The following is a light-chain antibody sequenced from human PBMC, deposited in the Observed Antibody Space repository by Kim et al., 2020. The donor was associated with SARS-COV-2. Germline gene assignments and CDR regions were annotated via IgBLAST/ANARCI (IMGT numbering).Light chain of an antibody. CDR1: QSVSSY. CDR3: QQRSNWPPGIT. V-gene: IGKV3-11*01. CDR2: DAS. Sequence: PGERATLPCRASQSVSSYLAWYQQKPGQAPRLLIYDASNRATGIPARFSGSGSGTDFTLTISSLEPEDFAVYYCQQRSNWPPGITFGPGTKVDIK. J-gene: IGKJ3*01.